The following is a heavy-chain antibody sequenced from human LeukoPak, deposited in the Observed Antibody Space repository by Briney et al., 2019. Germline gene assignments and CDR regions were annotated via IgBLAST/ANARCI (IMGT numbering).Heavy chain of an antibody. J-gene: IGHJ4*02. CDR3: ARGASEYYYDSSGSELGY. Sequence: GGSLRLSCAASGFTFSSYSMNWVRQAPGKGLEWVSFISSSSSYIYYANSVKGRFTISRDNAKNSLYLQMNSLRAEDSAVYYCARGASEYYYDSSGSELGYWGQGTLVTVSS. CDR1: GFTFSSYS. V-gene: IGHV3-21*01. D-gene: IGHD3-22*01. CDR2: ISSSSSYI.